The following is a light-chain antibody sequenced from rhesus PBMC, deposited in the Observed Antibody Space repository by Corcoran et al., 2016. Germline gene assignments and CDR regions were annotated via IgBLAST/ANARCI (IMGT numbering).Light chain of an antibody. Sequence: EIVMTQSPVTLSLSPGETATISCRTSQSVSSKLAWYQQKPGQAPRLLIYGASSRATGTPDRFSGSGSGTDFTLTIGSLEPEDLAVYYWQETNNLWTFGQGTKVEIK. CDR1: QSVSSK. CDR2: GAS. CDR3: QETNNLWT. J-gene: IGKJ1*01. V-gene: IGKV3-31*02.